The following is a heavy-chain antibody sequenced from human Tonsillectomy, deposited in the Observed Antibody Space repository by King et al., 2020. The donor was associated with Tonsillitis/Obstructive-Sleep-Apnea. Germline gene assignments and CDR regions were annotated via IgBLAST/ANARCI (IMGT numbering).Heavy chain of an antibody. J-gene: IGHJ3*01. D-gene: IGHD4-17*01. V-gene: IGHV5-10-1*01. CDR3: ARRGTVTFSNAFDV. Sequence: VQLVESGAEVKKPGESLRISCKGSGYTFTNYWISWVRQVPGKGLEWMGRIDPSDSDTNYSPSFQGHVTISADKSISTAYLHWSSLKASDTAMYYCARRGTVTFSNAFDVWGQGTRVTVSS. CDR2: IDPSDSDT. CDR1: GYTFTNYW.